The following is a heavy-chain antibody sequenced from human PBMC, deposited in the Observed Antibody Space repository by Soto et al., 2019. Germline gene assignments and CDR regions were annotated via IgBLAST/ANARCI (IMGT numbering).Heavy chain of an antibody. CDR3: ARWRYYYDSSGYFANH. Sequence: GGSLRLSCAASGFTFSSYAMHWVRQAPGKGLEWVAVISYDGSNKYYADSVKGRFTISRDNSKNTLYLQMNSLRAEDTAVYYCARWRYYYDSSGYFANHWGQGTLVTVSS. D-gene: IGHD3-22*01. CDR2: ISYDGSNK. V-gene: IGHV3-30-3*01. J-gene: IGHJ4*02. CDR1: GFTFSSYA.